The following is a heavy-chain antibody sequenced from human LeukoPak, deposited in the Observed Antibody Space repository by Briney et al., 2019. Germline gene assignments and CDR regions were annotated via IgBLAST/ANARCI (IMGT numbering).Heavy chain of an antibody. J-gene: IGHJ4*02. CDR1: GGSISSYY. D-gene: IGHD5-24*01. CDR3: ARDRGDGYNLPTYFDY. CDR2: IYYSGST. V-gene: IGHV4-59*01. Sequence: SETLSLTCTVSGGSISSYYWSWIRQPPGKGLEWIGYIYYSGSTNYNPSLKSRVTISVDTSKNQFSLKLSSVTAADTAVYYCARDRGDGYNLPTYFDYWGQGTLVTVSS.